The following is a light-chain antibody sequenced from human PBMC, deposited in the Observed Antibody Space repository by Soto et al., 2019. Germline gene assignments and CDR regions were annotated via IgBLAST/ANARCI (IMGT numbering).Light chain of an antibody. CDR3: QLVYNLLT. CDR2: GAS. J-gene: IGKJ4*01. Sequence: PGERVTLSCRASQSVSSSYLTWYQQKPGQAPRLLIYGASTRATSIPARFSGSGSGTDFTLTISSLQPEDFAVYYCQLVYNLLTFGGGTKVEIK. V-gene: IGKV3D-7*01. CDR1: QSVSSSY.